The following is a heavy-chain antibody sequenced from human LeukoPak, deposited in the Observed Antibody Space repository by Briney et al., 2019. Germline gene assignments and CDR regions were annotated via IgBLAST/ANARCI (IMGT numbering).Heavy chain of an antibody. CDR3: ARADYGGNTWYFDL. V-gene: IGHV4-59*01. CDR1: GGSISSYC. D-gene: IGHD4-23*01. CDR2: IYYNGST. Sequence: PSETLSLTCTVSGGSISSYCWSWIRQPPGKGLERIGFIYYNGSTNYSPSLKSRVIISLNTSKNQFSLKLSSVTAADTAVYYCARADYGGNTWYFDLWGRGTLVTVSS. J-gene: IGHJ2*01.